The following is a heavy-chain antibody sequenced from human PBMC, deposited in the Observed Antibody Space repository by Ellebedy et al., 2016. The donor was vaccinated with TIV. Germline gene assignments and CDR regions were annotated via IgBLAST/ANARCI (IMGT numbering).Heavy chain of an antibody. CDR2: IKPDSGDT. Sequence: AASVKVSCKASGYTFSGYYIHWVRQAPGQGLEWMGRIKPDSGDTKYEQEFQGRVAMTTDTSISTAYMELSRLKSDDTAIYFCATEAAGDPDWYFDLWGRGTLVTVSS. CDR1: GYTFSGYY. J-gene: IGHJ2*01. CDR3: ATEAAGDPDWYFDL. D-gene: IGHD6-13*01. V-gene: IGHV1-2*06.